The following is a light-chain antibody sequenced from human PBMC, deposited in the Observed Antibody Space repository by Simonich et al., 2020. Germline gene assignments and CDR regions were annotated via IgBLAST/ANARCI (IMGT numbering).Light chain of an antibody. J-gene: IGLJ2*01. V-gene: IGLV3-19*01. CDR1: SLRSYY. Sequence: SELTQDPAVSVALGQTVRITCQGDSLRSYYASWYQQKPGQAPVLVIYSKNNRPSGIPDRFSGSSSGNTASLTITGAQAEDEADYYCNSRDSSGNHLVFGGGTKLTVL. CDR2: SKN. CDR3: NSRDSSGNHLV.